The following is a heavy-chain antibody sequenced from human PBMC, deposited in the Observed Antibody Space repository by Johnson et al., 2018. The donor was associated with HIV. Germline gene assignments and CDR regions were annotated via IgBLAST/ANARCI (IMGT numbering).Heavy chain of an antibody. D-gene: IGHD1-7*01. V-gene: IGHV3-33*08. CDR2: IWYDGSNK. CDR3: AREDQNWNYDHAFDI. CDR1: GFTFSSYG. Sequence: QMQLVESGGGVVQPGRSLRLSCVASGFTFSSYGMHWVRQAPGKGLEWVAVIWYDGSNKYYADSVKGRFTISRDNSKNTLYLQMNSLRAEDTAVYYCAREDQNWNYDHAFDIWGQGTMVTVSS. J-gene: IGHJ3*02.